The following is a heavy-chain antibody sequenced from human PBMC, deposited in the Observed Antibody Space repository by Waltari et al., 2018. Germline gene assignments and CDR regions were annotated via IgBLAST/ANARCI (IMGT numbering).Heavy chain of an antibody. CDR3: ARHLGWELDD. J-gene: IGHJ4*02. D-gene: IGHD1-26*01. V-gene: IGHV4-34*01. CDR1: GGSFSGYY. CDR2: INHSGST. Sequence: QVQLQQWGAGLLKPSETLSLTCAVYGGSFSGYYWSWIRQPPGKGLEWIGEINHSGSTNYNPSLKSRVTISVDTSKNQFSLKLSSVTAADTAVNYCARHLGWELDDWGQGTLVTVSS.